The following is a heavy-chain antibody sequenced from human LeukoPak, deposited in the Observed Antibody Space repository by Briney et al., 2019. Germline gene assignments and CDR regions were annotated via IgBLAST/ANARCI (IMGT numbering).Heavy chain of an antibody. J-gene: IGHJ5*02. D-gene: IGHD3-10*02. CDR1: GGSISSYY. Sequence: SETLSLTCTVSGGSISSYYWSWIRQPPGKGLEWIGYIYYSGSTNYNPSLKSRVTISVDTSKNQFSLKLSSVTAADTAVYYCARLTRQPYMFSWFDPWGQGTLVTVSS. CDR2: IYYSGST. V-gene: IGHV4-59*01. CDR3: ARLTRQPYMFSWFDP.